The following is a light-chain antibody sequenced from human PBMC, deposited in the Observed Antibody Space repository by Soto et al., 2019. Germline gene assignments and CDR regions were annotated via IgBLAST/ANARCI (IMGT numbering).Light chain of an antibody. J-gene: IGKJ3*01. V-gene: IGKV3-20*01. CDR1: QSFSSSY. CDR2: GAS. Sequence: EMGVTQSPGILPLSPGERATLSCSANQSFSSSYFAWYQQKSGQAPRLLIYGASSMATAIPDRFRGSGSGTHFALTISRLEPEHFAVYYHQQYGSSRLFTFGPGTKVYIK. CDR3: QQYGSSRLFT.